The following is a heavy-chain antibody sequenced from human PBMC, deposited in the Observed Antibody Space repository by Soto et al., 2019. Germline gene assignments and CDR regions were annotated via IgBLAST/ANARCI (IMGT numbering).Heavy chain of an antibody. CDR3: TNSNWFDP. V-gene: IGHV4-39*01. D-gene: IGHD3-10*01. J-gene: IGHJ5*02. CDR1: GGSISSSTYF. Sequence: QLQLQESGPGLVKPSETLSLTCTVSGGSISSSTYFWGWIRQPPGKGLEWIGNIYYSGSTYYNPSLKSRVSISVATSKAQFSLKLTSVTAADPAVYYCTNSNWFDPWGQGTLVTVSS. CDR2: IYYSGST.